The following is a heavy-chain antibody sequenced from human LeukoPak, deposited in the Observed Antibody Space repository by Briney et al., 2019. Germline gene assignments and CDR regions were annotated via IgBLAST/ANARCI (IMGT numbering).Heavy chain of an antibody. CDR1: GYSFTTYW. J-gene: IGHJ5*02. CDR3: ARQRGGSGSINWLDP. CDR2: IYPDDFDT. D-gene: IGHD3-10*01. Sequence: GESLKISCKASGYSFTTYWIGWVRQLPGEGLEWMGVIYPDDFDTRYSPSFQGQVTISADKSTTTAYLQWTSLKASDTAMYYCARQRGGSGSINWLDPWGQGTLVTVSS. V-gene: IGHV5-51*01.